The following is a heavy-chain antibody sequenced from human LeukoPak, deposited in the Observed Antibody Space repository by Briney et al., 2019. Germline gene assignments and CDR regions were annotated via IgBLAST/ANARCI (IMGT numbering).Heavy chain of an antibody. D-gene: IGHD4-11*01. CDR2: ISSDASYD. CDR3: AEGGNSSINY. J-gene: IGHJ4*02. Sequence: GTSLRLSCAASGFTFSSYGMHWVRQAPGKGLEWVAHISSDASYDHYVDSVKGRFTISRDNSKNTLCLQVDSVRGEDTAVYYCAEGGNSSINYWGQGTLVTVSS. CDR1: GFTFSSYG. V-gene: IGHV3-30*18.